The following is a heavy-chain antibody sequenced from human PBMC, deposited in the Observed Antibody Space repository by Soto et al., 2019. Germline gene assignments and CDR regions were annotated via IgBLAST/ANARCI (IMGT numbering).Heavy chain of an antibody. CDR1: GGSISSRSHY. CDR3: ARTSYYDSTGYYNLDV. J-gene: IGHJ6*02. V-gene: IGHV4-39*07. D-gene: IGHD3-22*01. CDR2: IHHSETT. Sequence: PSETLSLTCSVSGGSISSRSHYWGWIRQPPGKGLEWIGEIHHSETTNYNPSLNSRVSISVDKSKNQFSLKLNSVNAADTADYYCARTSYYDSTGYYNLDVWGPGTTVTVSS.